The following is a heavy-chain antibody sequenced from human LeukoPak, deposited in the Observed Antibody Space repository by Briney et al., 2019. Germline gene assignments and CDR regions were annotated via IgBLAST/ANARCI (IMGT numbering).Heavy chain of an antibody. J-gene: IGHJ4*02. Sequence: ASVKVSCKASGYTFTGYYIHWVRQAPGQGLEWMGWINPNSGGTNYAQKFQGRVTMTRDTSISTAYMELSRLRSDDTAVFYCARGVLYGSGSYGNYWGQGTLVTVSS. V-gene: IGHV1-2*02. CDR1: GYTFTGYY. CDR2: INPNSGGT. D-gene: IGHD3-10*01. CDR3: ARGVLYGSGSYGNY.